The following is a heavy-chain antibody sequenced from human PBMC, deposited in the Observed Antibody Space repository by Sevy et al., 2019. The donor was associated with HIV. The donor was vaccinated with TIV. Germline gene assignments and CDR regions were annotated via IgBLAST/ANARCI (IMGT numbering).Heavy chain of an antibody. V-gene: IGHV4-59*12. CDR2: TSYSGTT. CDR1: GDSINNYY. J-gene: IGHJ4*02. Sequence: SETLSLTCSVSGDSINNYYWSWIRQPPGKGLEWIGYTSYSGTTNYSPSLKSRVDISVDTSMHHFSLKINSVTAADTAVYYCARLRWDVVDAPGATPGCYFDSGAREFWSPSPQ. D-gene: IGHD2-2*02. CDR3: ARLRWDVVDAPGATPGCYFDS.